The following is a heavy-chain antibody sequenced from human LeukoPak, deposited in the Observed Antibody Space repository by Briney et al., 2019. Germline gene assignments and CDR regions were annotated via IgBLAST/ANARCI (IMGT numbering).Heavy chain of an antibody. CDR2: IWYDGSNK. CDR3: AKAGDSSPLFDP. V-gene: IGHV3-33*06. J-gene: IGHJ5*02. D-gene: IGHD3-22*01. CDR1: GFTFSSYG. Sequence: GGSLRLSCAASGFTFSSYGMHWVRQAPGKGLEWVAVIWYDGSNKYYADSVKGRFTISRDNSKNTLYLQMNSLRAEDTAVCYCAKAGDSSPLFDPWGQGTLVTVSS.